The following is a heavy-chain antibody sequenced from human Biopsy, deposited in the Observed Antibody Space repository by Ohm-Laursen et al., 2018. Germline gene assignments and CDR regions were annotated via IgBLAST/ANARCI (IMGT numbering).Heavy chain of an antibody. CDR1: GDSISFPY. CDR2: THDTGTT. D-gene: IGHD6-19*01. Sequence: TLSLTCTASGDSISFPYWGWIRQPPGKGLEYIGSTHDTGTTDYSPSLKTRVSLSVDTSTKVFSLILSSVTAADTAVYYCAAGATWLVHYWGQGTLVTVSS. V-gene: IGHV4-59*11. CDR3: AAGATWLVHY. J-gene: IGHJ4*02.